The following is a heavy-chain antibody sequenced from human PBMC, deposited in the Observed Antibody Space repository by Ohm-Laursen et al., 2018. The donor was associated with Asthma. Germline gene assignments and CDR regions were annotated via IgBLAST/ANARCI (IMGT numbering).Heavy chain of an antibody. CDR1: GFTFSSYA. Sequence: SLRLSCAASGFTFSSYAMSWVRQAPGKGLEWVSAISGSGGSTYYADSVKGRFTISRDNSKNTLYLQMNSLRAEDTAVYYCARSGYSYGSQYYFDYWGQGTLVTVSS. CDR3: ARSGYSYGSQYYFDY. J-gene: IGHJ4*02. D-gene: IGHD5-18*01. CDR2: ISGSGGST. V-gene: IGHV3-23*01.